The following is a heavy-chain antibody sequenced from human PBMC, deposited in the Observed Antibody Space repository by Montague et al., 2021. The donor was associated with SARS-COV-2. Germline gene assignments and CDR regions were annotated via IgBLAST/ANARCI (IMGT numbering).Heavy chain of an antibody. CDR2: IYYSGTT. V-gene: IGHV4-59*08. CDR1: GGSISGYF. J-gene: IGHJ4*02. Sequence: SETLSLTCTVSGGSISGYFWSWIRQSPGKGLEWIGYIYYSGTTKYNPALKSRVTISVDTSKNQFSLKLSSVTAADTAVYYCARRGDYGGPRFDYWGQGTLVSVSS. D-gene: IGHD4-23*01. CDR3: ARRGDYGGPRFDY.